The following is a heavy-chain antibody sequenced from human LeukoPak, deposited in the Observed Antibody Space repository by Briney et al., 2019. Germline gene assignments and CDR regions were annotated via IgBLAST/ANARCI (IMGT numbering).Heavy chain of an antibody. J-gene: IGHJ4*02. V-gene: IGHV3-33*01. D-gene: IGHD4-11*01. CDR1: GFTFSHYG. CDR3: ARDAQRGFDYSNSLEY. CDR2: IWSDGTNQ. Sequence: GGSLRLSCAAAGFTFSHYGMHWVRQAPGKGLEWVVVIWSDGTNQYYGDSVKGRFTISRDDSGNTVYLQMNSLRPDDTGVYSCARDAQRGFDYSNSLEYWGQGTPVTVST.